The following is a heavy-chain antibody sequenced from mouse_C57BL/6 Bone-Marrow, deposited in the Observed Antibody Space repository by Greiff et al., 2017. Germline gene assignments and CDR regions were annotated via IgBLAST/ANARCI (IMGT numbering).Heavy chain of an antibody. CDR1: GYTFTSYW. CDR2: IYPGSGST. D-gene: IGHD2-3*01. Sequence: VQLQQPGAELVKPGASVKMSCKASGYTFTSYWITWVKQRPGQGLEWIGDIYPGSGSTNYNEKFKSKATLTVDPSSSTAYMQLSSLTSEDSAVYYCATWLLRGAYWGQGTLVTVSA. J-gene: IGHJ3*01. CDR3: ATWLLRGAY. V-gene: IGHV1-55*01.